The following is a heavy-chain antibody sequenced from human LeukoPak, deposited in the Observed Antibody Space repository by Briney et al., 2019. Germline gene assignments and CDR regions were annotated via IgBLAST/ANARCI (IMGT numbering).Heavy chain of an antibody. CDR2: IYFRSKWFN. J-gene: IGHJ4*02. D-gene: IGHD6-19*01. CDR1: GDSVSSNSAT. CDR3: ARAPHGSGCDF. V-gene: IGHV6-1*01. Sequence: SQTLSLTCDISGDSVSSNSATWIWIRQSPSRGLEWLGRIYFRSKWFNDYPVSLKGRIAVDPDTSKNRFSLQLDSVTPEDTAIYYCARAPHGSGCDFWGQGTLVTVSS.